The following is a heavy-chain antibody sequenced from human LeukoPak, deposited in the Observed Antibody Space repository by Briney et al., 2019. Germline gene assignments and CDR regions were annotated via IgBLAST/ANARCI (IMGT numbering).Heavy chain of an antibody. J-gene: IGHJ4*02. D-gene: IGHD5-24*01. CDR3: ARSGYNRFDY. V-gene: IGHV3-23*01. Sequence: GGTLRLSCAASGFTFSNHGMNWVRQAPGKGLEWVSSFSGSGGSTYYADSVKGHFTISRDNSKSTLYLQMNSLRAEDTAIYYCARSGYNRFDYWGQGTLVTVSS. CDR2: FSGSGGST. CDR1: GFTFSNHG.